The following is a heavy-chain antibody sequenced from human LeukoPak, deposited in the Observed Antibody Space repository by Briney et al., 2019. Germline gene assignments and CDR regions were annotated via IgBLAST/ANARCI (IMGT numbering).Heavy chain of an antibody. Sequence: PSETLSLTCTVSGGSISSGSYYWSWIRQPAGKGLEWIGRIYTSGSTNYNPSLKSRVTISVDTSKNQFSLKPSSVTAADTAVYYCAREALLIRYFDWGNFDYWGQGTLVTVSS. V-gene: IGHV4-61*02. D-gene: IGHD3-9*01. CDR2: IYTSGST. CDR1: GGSISSGSYY. CDR3: AREALLIRYFDWGNFDY. J-gene: IGHJ4*02.